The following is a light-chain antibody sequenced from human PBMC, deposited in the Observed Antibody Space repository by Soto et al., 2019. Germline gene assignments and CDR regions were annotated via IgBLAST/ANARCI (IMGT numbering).Light chain of an antibody. V-gene: IGKV1-39*01. CDR2: AAY. CDR1: QSISSY. Sequence: DIQMTQSPSSLSASVGDRVTITCRASQSISSYLNWYQQKPGKAPKLLIYAAYSLQSGVPSRFSGSGSGTDFTLTISSLQPEDIATYYCQQSYSIPFTFGPGTKVDIK. J-gene: IGKJ3*01. CDR3: QQSYSIPFT.